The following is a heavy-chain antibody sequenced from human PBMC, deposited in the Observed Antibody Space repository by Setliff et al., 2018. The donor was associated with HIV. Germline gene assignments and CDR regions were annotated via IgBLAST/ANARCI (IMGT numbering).Heavy chain of an antibody. CDR1: GFTFGDYA. J-gene: IGHJ4*02. D-gene: IGHD3-10*01. Sequence: GGSLRLSCTASGFTFGDYAMSWFRQAPGKGLEWVSGINWNGGSTGYVDSVKGRFTISRDNAKNSLYLQMNSLRAEDMALYYCAGPGIGRTPLLYDYWGQGTLVTVSS. CDR3: AGPGIGRTPLLYDY. CDR2: INWNGGST. V-gene: IGHV3-20*04.